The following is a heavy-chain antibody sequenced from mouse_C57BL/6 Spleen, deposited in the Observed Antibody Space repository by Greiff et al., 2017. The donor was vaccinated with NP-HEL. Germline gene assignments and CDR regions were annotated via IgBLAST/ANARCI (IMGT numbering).Heavy chain of an antibody. Sequence: ESGPGLVKPSQSLSLTCSVTGYSITSGYYWNWIRQFPGNKLEWMGYISYDGSNNYNPSLKNRISITRDTSKNQFFLKLNSVTTEDTATYYCAREREGNYYAMGDWGQGTSVTVSS. J-gene: IGHJ4*01. V-gene: IGHV3-6*01. CDR1: GYSITSGYY. CDR2: ISYDGSN. CDR3: AREREGNYYAMGD.